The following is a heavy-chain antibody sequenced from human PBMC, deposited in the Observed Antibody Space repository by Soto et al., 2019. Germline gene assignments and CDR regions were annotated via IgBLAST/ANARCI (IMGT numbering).Heavy chain of an antibody. CDR3: ARDMQYCGGDCFPGPPDYYYGMDV. V-gene: IGHV1-46*01. CDR2: INPSGGST. D-gene: IGHD2-21*02. Sequence: QVQLVQSGAEVKKPGASVKVSCKASGYTFTSYYMHWVRQAPGQGLEWMGIINPSGGSTSYAQKFQGRVTMTRDTSTSTVYMELSSLRSEDTAVYYCARDMQYCGGDCFPGPPDYYYGMDVWGQGTTVTVSS. CDR1: GYTFTSYY. J-gene: IGHJ6*02.